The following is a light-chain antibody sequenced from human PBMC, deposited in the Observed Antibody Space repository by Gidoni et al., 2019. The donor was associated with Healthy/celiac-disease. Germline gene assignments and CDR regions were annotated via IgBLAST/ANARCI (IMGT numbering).Light chain of an antibody. V-gene: IGKV1-5*01. CDR2: DAS. CDR1: QSISSW. CDR3: QQYNSYSWT. Sequence: DIKMPPPPSTLSASVGDRVTITCRAMQSISSWLAWYQQKPGKAPKLLIYDASRLESGVPSRFSGSVSGTEFTLTISSLQPDDFATYYCQQYNSYSWTFGQGTKVEIK. J-gene: IGKJ1*01.